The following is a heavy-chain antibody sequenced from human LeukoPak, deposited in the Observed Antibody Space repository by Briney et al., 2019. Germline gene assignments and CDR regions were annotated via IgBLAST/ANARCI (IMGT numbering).Heavy chain of an antibody. CDR1: GFTFSSYS. CDR2: ISSSSSTI. CDR3: AGDRDYYFDY. Sequence: GGSLRLSCAASGFTFSSYSMNWVRQAPGKGLEWLSYISSSSSTIYYADSVKGRFTISRDNAKNSLYLQMNGLRDEDTAVYYRAGDRDYYFDYWGQGTLVTVSS. D-gene: IGHD3-10*01. V-gene: IGHV3-48*02. J-gene: IGHJ4*02.